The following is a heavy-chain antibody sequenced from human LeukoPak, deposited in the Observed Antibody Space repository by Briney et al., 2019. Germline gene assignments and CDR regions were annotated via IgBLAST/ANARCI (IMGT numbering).Heavy chain of an antibody. CDR3: ARRRDGYKRNAFDI. CDR2: IYYSGSS. D-gene: IGHD5-24*01. Sequence: SSETLSLTCAVYGGSSIGYSWSWVRQPPGKGLEWIGYIYYSGSSNYNPSLKSRVTISVDTSKNQFSLKLSSVTAADTAVYYCARRRDGYKRNAFDIWGQGTMVTVSS. J-gene: IGHJ3*02. V-gene: IGHV4-59*08. CDR1: GGSSIGYS.